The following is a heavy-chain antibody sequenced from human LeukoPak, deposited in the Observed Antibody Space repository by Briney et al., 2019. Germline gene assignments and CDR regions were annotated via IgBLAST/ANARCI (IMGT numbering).Heavy chain of an antibody. CDR3: ARGPPNWGFDY. D-gene: IGHD7-27*01. CDR1: GYTFTGYY. J-gene: IGHJ4*02. V-gene: IGHV1-2*06. CDR2: INPNSGGT. Sequence: ASVTVSCTASGYTFTGYYMHWVRQAPGQGLEWMGRINPNSGGTNYAQKFQGRVTMTRDTSISTAYMELSRLSSEDTAVYSCARGPPNWGFDYWGQGTLVTVSS.